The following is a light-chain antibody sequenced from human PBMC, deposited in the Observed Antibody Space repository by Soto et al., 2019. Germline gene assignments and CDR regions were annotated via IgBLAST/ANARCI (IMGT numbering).Light chain of an antibody. Sequence: IVLTQSPATVSLSPGARATLSCRASQSVGNYLAWYQQKPGQGPRLLIYDVSNRATGIPARFSGSGSGTDFTLSISSLEPEDFAVYYCQHRSRWPRLTVGPGTKVD. J-gene: IGKJ3*01. CDR1: QSVGNY. CDR2: DVS. CDR3: QHRSRWPRLT. V-gene: IGKV3-11*01.